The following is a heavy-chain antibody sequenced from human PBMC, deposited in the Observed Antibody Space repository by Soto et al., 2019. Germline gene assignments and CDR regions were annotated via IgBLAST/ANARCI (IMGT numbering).Heavy chain of an antibody. J-gene: IGHJ4*02. V-gene: IGHV2-26*01. CDR3: ARIKAAAGTDY. CDR2: IFSNDEK. Sequence: QVTLEESGPVLVRPTETLTLTCSVSGFSLSDSRMAVAWIRQPPGQALEWLAHIFSNDEKSYTPSLKSRLTISQDTSKSPVVLTMTNVDPVDTATYYCARIKAAAGTDYWGQGTLVTVSA. D-gene: IGHD6-13*01. CDR1: GFSLSDSRMA.